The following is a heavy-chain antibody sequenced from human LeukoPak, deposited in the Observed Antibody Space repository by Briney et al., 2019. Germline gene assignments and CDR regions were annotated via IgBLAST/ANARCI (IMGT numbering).Heavy chain of an antibody. Sequence: GGSLRLSCAASGFTFSDYYMSWIRQAPGKGLGWVSYISSSGSTIYYADSVKGRFTISRDNAKNSLYLQMNSLRAEDTAVYYCARDNPPDYGGNTDYYYYGMDVWGQGTTVTVSS. CDR3: ARDNPPDYGGNTDYYYYGMDV. J-gene: IGHJ6*02. D-gene: IGHD4-23*01. CDR1: GFTFSDYY. V-gene: IGHV3-11*01. CDR2: ISSSGSTI.